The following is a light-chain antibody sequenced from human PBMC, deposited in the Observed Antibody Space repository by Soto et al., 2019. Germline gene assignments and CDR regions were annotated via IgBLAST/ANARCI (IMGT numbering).Light chain of an antibody. V-gene: IGKV3-20*01. CDR1: QSVSSSY. J-gene: IGKJ1*01. Sequence: EIVLTQSPGTLSLSPGERATLSCRASQSVSSSYLAWYQQKPGQAPRLLIYGASSRATGIPDRFSGSGSGTAFTLTSSRLEPEDFAVYYCQQYGSSPPATFGQGTKVEIK. CDR3: QQYGSSPPAT. CDR2: GAS.